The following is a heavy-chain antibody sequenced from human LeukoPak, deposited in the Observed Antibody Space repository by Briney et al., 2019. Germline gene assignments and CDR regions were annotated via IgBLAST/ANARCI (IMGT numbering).Heavy chain of an antibody. V-gene: IGHV5-10-1*01. J-gene: IGHJ4*02. CDR2: IYPSDSYT. CDR1: GYSFTSYW. CDR3: AWASYSGGPVDS. D-gene: IGHD4-23*01. Sequence: KNGESLNIPCKGSGYSFTSYWINWVRQMPGKGLEWMGNIYPSDSYTTYSPSFQGHVTFSADKSINTAYLLWSSLKASDTAMYYCAWASYSGGPVDSWGQGTLVTVSS.